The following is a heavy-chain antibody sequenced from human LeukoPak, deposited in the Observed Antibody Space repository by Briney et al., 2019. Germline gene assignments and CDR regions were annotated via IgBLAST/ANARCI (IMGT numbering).Heavy chain of an antibody. J-gene: IGHJ4*02. Sequence: GGSLRLSCAASGFTFSSYWMSWVRQAPGKGLEWVANIKQDGSEKYYVDSVKGRFTISRDNAKNSLYLQMNSLRAEDTAVYYCAREQWLSTGGVFDYWGQGTLVTVSS. D-gene: IGHD6-19*01. V-gene: IGHV3-7*01. CDR2: IKQDGSEK. CDR3: AREQWLSTGGVFDY. CDR1: GFTFSSYW.